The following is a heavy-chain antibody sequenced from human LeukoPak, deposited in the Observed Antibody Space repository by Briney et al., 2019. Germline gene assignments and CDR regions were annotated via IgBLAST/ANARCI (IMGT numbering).Heavy chain of an antibody. CDR3: AREGSTLYWYFDL. Sequence: ASVKVSCKASGYTFTSYGISWVRQAPGQGLEWMGWISAYNGNTNYAQKLQGRVTMTTDTSTSTDYMELRSLRSDDTAVYYCAREGSTLYWYFDLWGRGTLVTVSS. J-gene: IGHJ2*01. CDR1: GYTFTSYG. CDR2: ISAYNGNT. V-gene: IGHV1-18*01.